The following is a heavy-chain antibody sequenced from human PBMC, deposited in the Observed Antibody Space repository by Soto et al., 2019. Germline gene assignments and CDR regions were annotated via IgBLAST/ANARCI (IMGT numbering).Heavy chain of an antibody. D-gene: IGHD6-13*01. J-gene: IGHJ4*02. CDR3: ATYHIAAAGTSFGDY. CDR2: FDPEDGET. CDR1: GYTLTELS. Sequence: GASVKVSCKVSGYTLTELSMHWVRQAPGKGLEWMGGFDPEDGETIYAQKFQGRVTMTEDTSTDTAYMELSSLRSEDTAVYYCATYHIAAAGTSFGDYWGQGTLVTVSS. V-gene: IGHV1-24*01.